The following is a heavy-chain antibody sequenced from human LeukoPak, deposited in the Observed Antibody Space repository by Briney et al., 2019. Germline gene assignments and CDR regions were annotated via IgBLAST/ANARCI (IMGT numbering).Heavy chain of an antibody. J-gene: IGHJ4*02. V-gene: IGHV3-30*03. CDR3: APSREGPLREPTDY. Sequence: GGSLRLSCAASGFTFSSYGMHWVRQAPGKGLEWVAVISYDGSNKYYADSVKGRFTISRDNSKNTLYLQMNSLRAEDTAVCYCAPSREGPLREPTDYRGRGTLVTVSS. D-gene: IGHD1-26*01. CDR1: GFTFSSYG. CDR2: ISYDGSNK.